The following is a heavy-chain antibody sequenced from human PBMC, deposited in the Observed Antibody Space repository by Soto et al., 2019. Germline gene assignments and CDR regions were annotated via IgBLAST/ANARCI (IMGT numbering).Heavy chain of an antibody. D-gene: IGHD1-26*01. CDR2: FDPEDGET. CDR1: GYTLTELS. Sequence: ASVKVSCKVSGYTLTELSMHWGRQAPGKGLEWMGGFDPEDGETIYAQKFQGRVTMTEDTSTDTAYMELSSLRSVDTAVYYCATPVGSYHAFDIWGQGTMVTVSS. V-gene: IGHV1-24*01. CDR3: ATPVGSYHAFDI. J-gene: IGHJ3*02.